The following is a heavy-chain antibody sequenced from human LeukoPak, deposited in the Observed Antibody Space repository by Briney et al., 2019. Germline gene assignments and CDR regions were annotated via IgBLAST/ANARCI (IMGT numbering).Heavy chain of an antibody. Sequence: GESLKISCKGSGYSFTSYWIGWVRQMPGKGLEWMGIIYPGDSNTKYSPSFQGQVTISADKSIRTAYLQWSSLEASDTAMYYCARRPMIPFGGAQYYFDYWDQGTLVTVSS. V-gene: IGHV5-51*01. CDR2: IYPGDSNT. D-gene: IGHD3-16*01. J-gene: IGHJ4*02. CDR3: ARRPMIPFGGAQYYFDY. CDR1: GYSFTSYW.